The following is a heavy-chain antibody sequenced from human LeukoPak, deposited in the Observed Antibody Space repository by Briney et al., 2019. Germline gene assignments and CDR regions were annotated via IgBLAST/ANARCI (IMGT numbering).Heavy chain of an antibody. J-gene: IGHJ4*02. CDR3: ARARGYSYGYAGGFDY. CDR1: GFTFSSYS. V-gene: IGHV3-48*04. CDR2: ISSSSSTI. Sequence: PGGSLRLSCAASGFTFSSYSINWVRQAPGKRLEWVSYISSSSSTIYYADSVKGRFTISRDNAKNSLYLQMNSLRAEDTAVYYCARARGYSYGYAGGFDYWGQGTLVTVSS. D-gene: IGHD5-18*01.